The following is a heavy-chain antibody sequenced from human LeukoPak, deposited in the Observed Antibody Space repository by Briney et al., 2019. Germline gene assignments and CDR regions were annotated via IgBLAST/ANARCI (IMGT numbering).Heavy chain of an antibody. Sequence: GESLKISCKGSGYSFTSYFIAWVRQMPGKGLEWMGIINPGGSEIRFSPSFQGQVTISADKSINTAYLQWSSLKASDTAMYYCARQPKWEGNDAFDIWGQGTMVTVSS. CDR1: GYSFTSYF. CDR2: INPGGSEI. CDR3: ARQPKWEGNDAFDI. D-gene: IGHD1-26*01. V-gene: IGHV5-51*01. J-gene: IGHJ3*02.